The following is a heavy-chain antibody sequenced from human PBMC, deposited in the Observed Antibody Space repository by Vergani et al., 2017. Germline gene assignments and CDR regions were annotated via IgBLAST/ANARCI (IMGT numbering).Heavy chain of an antibody. V-gene: IGHV5-51*01. CDR2: IYPADSDT. CDR3: ARHTTYTDS. D-gene: IGHD1-1*01. CDR1: EYSFGHYW. Sequence: EVDLVQSGPEMRKPGESLKISCKGSEYSFGHYWIGWVRQMPGKGLEWMGIIYPADSDTRYSPAFQGQVTISADKSVSTALLQWDSLKASDTALDYCARHTTYTDSWGQGTLVTVSS. J-gene: IGHJ4*02.